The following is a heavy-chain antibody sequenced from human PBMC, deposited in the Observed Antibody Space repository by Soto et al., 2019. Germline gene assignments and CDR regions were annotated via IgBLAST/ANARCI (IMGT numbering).Heavy chain of an antibody. Sequence: EVQLVQSGAEVKKPGTTVKISCKVSGYTFTDYYMHWVQQAPGKGLEWMGLVDPEDAETIYAEKFQDRVTITADTSTDTAYMELSSLRYDDTAVYYCATLTRSTGAIFDYWGQGTLVTVS. CDR1: GYTFTDYY. D-gene: IGHD4-4*01. V-gene: IGHV1-69-2*01. CDR3: ATLTRSTGAIFDY. CDR2: VDPEDAET. J-gene: IGHJ4*02.